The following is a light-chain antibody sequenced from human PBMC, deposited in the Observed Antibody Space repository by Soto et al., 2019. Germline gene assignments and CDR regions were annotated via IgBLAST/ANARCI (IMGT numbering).Light chain of an antibody. CDR2: AVS. V-gene: IGKV1-27*01. CDR1: QAIRVH. CDR3: QKYESTPQT. J-gene: IGKJ1*01. Sequence: DIQMTQSPSSLSASVGERVTITCRASQAIRVHLAWYQQKPGKVPNLLIYAVSTLKSEIPSRFSGSGSGTDFTLTISSLQPEDVATYYCQKYESTPQTFGQGTKVEIK.